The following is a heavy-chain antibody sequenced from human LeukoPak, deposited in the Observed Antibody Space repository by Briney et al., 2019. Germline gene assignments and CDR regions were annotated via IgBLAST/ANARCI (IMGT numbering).Heavy chain of an antibody. V-gene: IGHV4-34*01. CDR3: APRGDIEHSYGYGKWFDP. Sequence: KASETLSLTCAVYAGSFSGYSWSWIRHTPRKGHERIWEINHSGSTNYNASLKSRVTISVDTSKNQFSLRLSSVTAADTAVYYCAPRGDIEHSYGYGKWFDPWGQGTRVTVSS. CDR2: INHSGST. D-gene: IGHD5-18*01. J-gene: IGHJ5*02. CDR1: AGSFSGYS.